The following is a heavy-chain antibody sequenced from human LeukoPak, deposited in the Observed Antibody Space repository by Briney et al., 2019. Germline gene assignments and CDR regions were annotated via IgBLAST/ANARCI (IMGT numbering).Heavy chain of an antibody. Sequence: ASETLSLTCTVSGGSISSYYWSWIRQPPGKGLEWIGYIYYSGSTNYNPSLKSRVTISVDTFKNQFSLKLSSVTAADTAVYYCARSLVTNYFDYWGQGTLVTVSS. V-gene: IGHV4-59*01. CDR2: IYYSGST. J-gene: IGHJ4*02. D-gene: IGHD3-9*01. CDR3: ARSLVTNYFDY. CDR1: GGSISSYY.